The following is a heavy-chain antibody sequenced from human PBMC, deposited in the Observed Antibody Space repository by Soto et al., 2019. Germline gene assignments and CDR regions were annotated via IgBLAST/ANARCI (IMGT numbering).Heavy chain of an antibody. J-gene: IGHJ4*02. V-gene: IGHV3-30*18. CDR2: ISYDGSNK. CDR1: GFTFSSYG. Sequence: GGSLRLSCAASGFTFSSYGMHWVRQAPGKGLEWVAVISYDGSNKYYADSVKGRFTISRDNSKNTLYLQMNSLRAEDTAVYYCAKASSRWYSGPDYWGQGTLVTVSS. CDR3: AKASSRWYSGPDY. D-gene: IGHD6-13*01.